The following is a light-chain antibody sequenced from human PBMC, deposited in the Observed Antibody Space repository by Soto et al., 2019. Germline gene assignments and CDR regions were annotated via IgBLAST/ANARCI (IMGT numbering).Light chain of an antibody. J-gene: IGKJ2*01. CDR1: QSVSSY. Sequence: EILLTQSPATLSLSPGERATLSCRASQSVSSYLAWYQQKPGQAPRLLIYDASNRATGIPARFSGSGSGTDFTLTISSLGPEDFAVYYCQQRSNWPYTFGQRTKLEIK. CDR3: QQRSNWPYT. CDR2: DAS. V-gene: IGKV3-11*01.